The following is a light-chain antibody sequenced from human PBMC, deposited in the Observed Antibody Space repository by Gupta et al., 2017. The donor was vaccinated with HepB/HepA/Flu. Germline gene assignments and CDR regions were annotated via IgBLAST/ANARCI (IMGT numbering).Light chain of an antibody. Sequence: QSPLTHPPSVSGSLVQTSTISCTGTSSDIGAYYYVSRYQLHPGKAPKLMVYDVSDRPSGVSNRFSGYKSGNAASLTISGHQAEDDADYYCSSYTTSTILVFGGGTKLTVL. J-gene: IGLJ2*01. V-gene: IGLV2-14*03. CDR2: DVS. CDR3: SSYTTSTILV. CDR1: SSDIGAYYY.